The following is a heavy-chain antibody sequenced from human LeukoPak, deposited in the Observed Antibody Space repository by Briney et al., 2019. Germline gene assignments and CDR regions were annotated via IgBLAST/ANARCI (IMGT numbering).Heavy chain of an antibody. CDR2: INHSGST. CDR3: ARALPRRLFDY. V-gene: IGHV4-34*01. Sequence: TSETLSLTCAVYGGSFSGYYWSWIRQPPGKGLEWIGEINHSGSTNYNPSLKSRATISVDTSKNQFSLKLSSVTAADTAVYYCARALPRRLFDYWGQGTLVTVSS. CDR1: GGSFSGYY. J-gene: IGHJ4*02.